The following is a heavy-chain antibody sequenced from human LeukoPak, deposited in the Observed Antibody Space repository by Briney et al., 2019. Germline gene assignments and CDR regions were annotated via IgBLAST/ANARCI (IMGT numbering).Heavy chain of an antibody. Sequence: ASVKASCKASGGTFSSYAVSWVRQAPGQGLEWMGGIIPIFGTANYARNFQDRVTITRDESTTTAYLELSSLRSEDTAVYYCATAPHYFDSSNYFDSWGQGTLVTVSS. V-gene: IGHV1-69*05. CDR2: IIPIFGTA. CDR3: ATAPHYFDSSNYFDS. D-gene: IGHD3-22*01. CDR1: GGTFSSYA. J-gene: IGHJ4*02.